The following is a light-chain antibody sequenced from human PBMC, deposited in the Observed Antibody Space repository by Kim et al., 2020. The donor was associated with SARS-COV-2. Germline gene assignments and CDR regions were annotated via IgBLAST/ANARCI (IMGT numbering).Light chain of an antibody. CDR3: QQYDEWPLT. V-gene: IGKV3-15*01. Sequence: EIVMTQSPATLSVSPGESVTLSCRASQSVSINLAWYQRNPGQAPRLLIYDVSTRATGIPAKFSGSGSGTEFTLTISSLQSADFAVYYCQQYDEWPLTFGGGTKVDIK. CDR2: DVS. J-gene: IGKJ4*01. CDR1: QSVSIN.